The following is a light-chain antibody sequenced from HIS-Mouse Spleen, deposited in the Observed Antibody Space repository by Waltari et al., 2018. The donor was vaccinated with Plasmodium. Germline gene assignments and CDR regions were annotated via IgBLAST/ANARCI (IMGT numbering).Light chain of an antibody. J-gene: IGKJ2*01. CDR3: QQYGSSPYT. CDR2: GAS. V-gene: IGKV3-20*01. Sequence: EIVLTQSPGTLSLSPGERATLSCRASQSVSSSYLAWYQQKPGQAPRLLIYGASRRATAIPDRFSGSGSGTDFTLTISRLEPEDFAVYYCQQYGSSPYTFGQGTKLEIK. CDR1: QSVSSSY.